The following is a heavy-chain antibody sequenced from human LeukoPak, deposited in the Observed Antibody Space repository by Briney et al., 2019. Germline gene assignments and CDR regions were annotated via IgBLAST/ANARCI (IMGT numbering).Heavy chain of an antibody. Sequence: PGGSLRLSCAASGFTFSSYGMHWVRQAPGKGLEWAAVIWYDGSNKYYADSVKGRFIISRDNSKNTLYLQMNSLRAEDTAVYYCARDPQSIAVAGHFDYWGQGTLVTVSS. D-gene: IGHD6-19*01. CDR1: GFTFSSYG. CDR3: ARDPQSIAVAGHFDY. J-gene: IGHJ4*02. V-gene: IGHV3-33*01. CDR2: IWYDGSNK.